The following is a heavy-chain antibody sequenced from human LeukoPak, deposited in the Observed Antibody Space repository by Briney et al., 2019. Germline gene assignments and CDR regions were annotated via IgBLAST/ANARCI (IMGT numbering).Heavy chain of an antibody. CDR1: GFTFGDHA. CDR3: TRGTIRLWLYYGMDV. CDR2: IRSKAYGGTT. V-gene: IGHV3-49*04. J-gene: IGHJ6*02. D-gene: IGHD1-14*01. Sequence: GGSLRLSCTASGFTFGDHAMSWVRQAPGKGLEWVGFIRSKAYGGTTEYAASVKGRFTISRDDSKSIAYLQMNSLKTEDTAVYYCTRGTIRLWLYYGMDVWGQGTTVIVSS.